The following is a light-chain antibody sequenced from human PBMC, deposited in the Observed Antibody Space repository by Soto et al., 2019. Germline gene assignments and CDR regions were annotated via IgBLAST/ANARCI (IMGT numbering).Light chain of an antibody. CDR1: QSVNSNY. Sequence: EIVLTQSPGTLSLSPGERATLSCRASQSVNSNYLACYKHKPGQSPRVLLYGASSRATGIPDRFSGSGSGTDFTLTISRLEPEDFAVYYCQQYDSSPRTFGQGTKVEIK. CDR2: GAS. V-gene: IGKV3-20*01. CDR3: QQYDSSPRT. J-gene: IGKJ1*01.